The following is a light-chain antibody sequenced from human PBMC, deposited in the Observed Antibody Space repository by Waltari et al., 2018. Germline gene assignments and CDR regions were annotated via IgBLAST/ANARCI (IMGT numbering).Light chain of an antibody. CDR2: VNSDGSH. CDR3: QTGGHGTWV. Sequence: QLVLTQSPSASASLGASIKLPCTLSSRHSSNVIECLQQQPEKGPRNLMKVNSDGSHTRGNAIPDRFSGSSSGAERYLTISGLEAEDEADYYCQTGGHGTWVFGGGTKLTVL. CDR1: SRHSSNV. V-gene: IGLV4-69*01. J-gene: IGLJ3*02.